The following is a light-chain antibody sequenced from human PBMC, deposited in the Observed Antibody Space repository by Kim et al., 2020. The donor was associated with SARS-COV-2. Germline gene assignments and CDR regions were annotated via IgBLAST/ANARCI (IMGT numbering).Light chain of an antibody. J-gene: IGKJ5*01. CDR1: QDISNY. Sequence: SPSVGDRVTIPCQASQDISNYVNWYQQRPGTAPKLLIYDASNLETGVPSRFSGSGSGTDFTFSISSLQPEDIATYYCQQYDNLPTFGQGTRLEIK. CDR2: DAS. CDR3: QQYDNLPT. V-gene: IGKV1-33*01.